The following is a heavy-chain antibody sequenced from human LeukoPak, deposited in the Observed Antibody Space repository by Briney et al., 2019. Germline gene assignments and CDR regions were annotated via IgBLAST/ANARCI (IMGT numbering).Heavy chain of an antibody. CDR2: ISGSGGST. J-gene: IGHJ4*02. CDR1: GFTFSSYA. V-gene: IGHV3-23*01. Sequence: GGSLRLSCAASGFTFSSYAMSWVRQAPGKGLEWVSAISGSGGSTYYADSVKGRFTISRDNSKNTLYLQMNGLRAEDTAVYYCAKGVAYCGGDCYSVYWGQGTLVTVSS. D-gene: IGHD2-21*02. CDR3: AKGVAYCGGDCYSVY.